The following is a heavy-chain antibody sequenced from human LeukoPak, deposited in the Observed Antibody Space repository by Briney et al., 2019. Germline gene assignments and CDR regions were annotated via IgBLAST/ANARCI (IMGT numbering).Heavy chain of an antibody. CDR1: GGSISSYY. Sequence: SETLSLTCTVSGGSISSYYWSWIRQPPGKGLEWIGYIYYSGSTNYNPSLKSRVTISVDTSKNQFSLKLSSVTAADTAVYYCARDYYDSSGSDAFDIWGQGTMVTVSS. CDR3: ARDYYDSSGSDAFDI. CDR2: IYYSGST. J-gene: IGHJ3*02. D-gene: IGHD3-22*01. V-gene: IGHV4-59*01.